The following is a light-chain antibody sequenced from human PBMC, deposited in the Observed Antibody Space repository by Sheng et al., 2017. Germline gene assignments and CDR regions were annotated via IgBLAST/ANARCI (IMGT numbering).Light chain of an antibody. CDR1: SSDVRSCHL. V-gene: IGLV2-23*01. J-gene: IGLJ3*02. CDR2: EGT. Sequence: QSALTQPASVSGSPGQSITISCSGTSSDVRSCHLVSRYQHHPGKAPKLMIYEGTKRPSGVSNRFSGSKSGNTASLTISGLQAEDEADYYCCSHAGXSTWVFGGGTKVTVL. CDR3: CSHAGXSTWV.